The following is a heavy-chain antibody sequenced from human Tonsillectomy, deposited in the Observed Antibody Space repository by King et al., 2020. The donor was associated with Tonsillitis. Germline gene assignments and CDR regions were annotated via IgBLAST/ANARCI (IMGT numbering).Heavy chain of an antibody. CDR3: ATNALASDSSAYRDFRH. V-gene: IGHV1-2*02. CDR2: IKRKSGVT. J-gene: IGHJ1*01. D-gene: IGHD3-22*01. Sequence: VQLVESGAELRKPGASVTVSCRTSGDNFTGHFVHWGRQAPGQGLEWMGVIKRKSGVTHYAQKFEGRVTLSGDVSITTAYMGLSSLRPDDTAVYYCATNALASDSSAYRDFRHWGQGTLVTVSS. CDR1: GDNFTGHF.